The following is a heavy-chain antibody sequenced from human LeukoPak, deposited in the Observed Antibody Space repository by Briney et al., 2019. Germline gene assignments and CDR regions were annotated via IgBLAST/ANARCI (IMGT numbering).Heavy chain of an antibody. CDR3: ARGKPRYGSENGFDY. V-gene: IGHV3-33*01. J-gene: IGHJ4*02. Sequence: PGRSLRLSCAAPGFTFSSYGMHWVRQAPGKGLEWVAVIWYDGSNKYYADSVKGRFTISRDNSKNTLYLQMNSLRAEDTAVYYCARGKPRYGSENGFDYWGQGTLVTVSS. D-gene: IGHD3-10*01. CDR1: GFTFSSYG. CDR2: IWYDGSNK.